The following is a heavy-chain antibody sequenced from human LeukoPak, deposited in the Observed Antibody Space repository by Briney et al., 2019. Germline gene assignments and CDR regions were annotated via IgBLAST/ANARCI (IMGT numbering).Heavy chain of an antibody. Sequence: GGSLRLSCAASGFTFGTFAMSWVRQAPGKGLEWVSAITGSGSNTFYADSVKGRFAISRDNSKNTVFLEMNSLRAEDTGEYYCAKGYVPGTYSFDYWGQGTPVTVSS. J-gene: IGHJ4*02. V-gene: IGHV3-23*01. CDR2: ITGSGSNT. CDR3: AKGYVPGTYSFDY. D-gene: IGHD3-10*02. CDR1: GFTFGTFA.